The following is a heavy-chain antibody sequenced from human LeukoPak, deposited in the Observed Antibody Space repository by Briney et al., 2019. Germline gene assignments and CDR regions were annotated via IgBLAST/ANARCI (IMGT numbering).Heavy chain of an antibody. V-gene: IGHV4-59*08. D-gene: IGHD3-10*01. Sequence: ASETLSLTCTVSGGSISSYYWSWIRQPPGKGLEWIGYIYYSGSTNYNPSLKSRDTISVDTSKNQFSLKLSSVTAADTAVYYCARGAVLWFGELLLGWFDPWGQGTLVTVSS. CDR3: ARGAVLWFGELLLGWFDP. CDR2: IYYSGST. J-gene: IGHJ5*02. CDR1: GGSISSYY.